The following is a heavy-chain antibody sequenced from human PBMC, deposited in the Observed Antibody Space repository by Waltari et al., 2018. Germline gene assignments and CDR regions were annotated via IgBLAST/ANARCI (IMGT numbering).Heavy chain of an antibody. CDR1: GGSISSSSYY. V-gene: IGHV4-39*01. CDR2: IYYRGST. CDR3: ASPSLSWGAFDI. Sequence: QLQLQESGPGLVKPSETLSLTCTVSGGSISSSSYYWGWIRQPPGKGLEWIGSIYYRGSTYYNPSLKSRVTISVDTSKNQFSLKLSSVTAADTAVYYCASPSLSWGAFDIWGQGTMVTVSS. D-gene: IGHD6-13*01. J-gene: IGHJ3*02.